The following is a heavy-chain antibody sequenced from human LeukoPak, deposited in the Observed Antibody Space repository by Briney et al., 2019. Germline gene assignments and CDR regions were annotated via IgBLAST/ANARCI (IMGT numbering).Heavy chain of an antibody. J-gene: IGHJ4*02. V-gene: IGHV4-59*01. Sequence: SETLSLTCTVSGGSISSYYWSWIRQPPGKGLEWIGYIYYSGSTDYNPSLKSRVTISVDTSKNQFSLKLSSVTAADTAVYYCASSWPRGNFDYWGQGTLVTVSS. CDR3: ASSWPRGNFDY. CDR1: GGSISSYY. CDR2: IYYSGST.